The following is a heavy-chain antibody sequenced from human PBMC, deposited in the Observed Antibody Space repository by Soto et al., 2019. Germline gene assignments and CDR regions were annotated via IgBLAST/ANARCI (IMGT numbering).Heavy chain of an antibody. CDR2: ITSTAGHV. J-gene: IGHJ5*02. CDR3: SREGVDCNQGNYFDP. D-gene: IGHD4-4*01. CDR1: GFTFSFYN. V-gene: IGHV3-21*01. Sequence: EVQLVESGGGLVKPGGSLRLSCAASGFTFSFYNMNWVRQAPGKGLEWVSSITSTAGHVYYADSVKGRFTISRDNAEDSLLLQMNDLRVEDTALYYCSREGVDCNQGNYFDPWGQGTLVTVS.